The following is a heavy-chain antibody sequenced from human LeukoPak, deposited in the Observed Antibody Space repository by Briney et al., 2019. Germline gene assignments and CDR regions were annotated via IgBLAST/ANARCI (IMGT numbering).Heavy chain of an antibody. CDR3: ARGRVRGYSSSLSYYFDY. CDR2: IIPIFGTA. J-gene: IGHJ4*02. D-gene: IGHD6-13*01. CDR1: GGTFSSYA. V-gene: IGHV1-69*13. Sequence: SVKVSCKASGGTFSSYAISWVRQAPGQGLEWMGGIIPIFGTANYAQKFQGGVTITADESTSTAYMELSSLRSEDTAVYYCARGRVRGYSSSLSYYFDYWGQGTLVTVSS.